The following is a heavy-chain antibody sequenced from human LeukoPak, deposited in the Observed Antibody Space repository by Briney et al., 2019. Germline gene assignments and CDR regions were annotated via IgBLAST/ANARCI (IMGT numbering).Heavy chain of an antibody. D-gene: IGHD6-19*01. CDR2: IYYRGST. V-gene: IGHV4-39*01. CDR3: ARQSVAGTVWFDP. CDR1: GGSISSSSYY. J-gene: IGHJ5*02. Sequence: SETLSLTCTVSGGSISSSSYYWGWIRQPPGKGLEWIGSIYYRGSTYYNRSLKSRVTISVDTSKNQFSLKLSSVTAADTDVYYCARQSVAGTVWFDPWGQGTLVTVSS.